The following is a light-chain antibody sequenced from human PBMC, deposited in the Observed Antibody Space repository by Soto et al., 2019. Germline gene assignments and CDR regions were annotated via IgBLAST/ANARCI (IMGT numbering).Light chain of an antibody. CDR3: SSYTPSSTLV. V-gene: IGLV2-14*01. Sequence: SALTQPASVSGSPGQSITISCTGTSSDVGGYKYVSWYQQHPGKAPKLILYEGGKRPSGVSDRFSGSKSGNTASLTISGLQAEDEADYYCSSYTPSSTLVFGTGTKLTVL. J-gene: IGLJ1*01. CDR1: SSDVGGYKY. CDR2: EGG.